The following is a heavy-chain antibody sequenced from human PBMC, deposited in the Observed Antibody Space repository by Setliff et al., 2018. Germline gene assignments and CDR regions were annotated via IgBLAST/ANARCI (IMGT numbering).Heavy chain of an antibody. CDR3: ARGPKSGSYNDAFDI. J-gene: IGHJ3*02. CDR2: IYYSGST. D-gene: IGHD1-26*01. CDR1: GGSISSSSYY. Sequence: KTSETLSLTCTVSGGSISSSSYYWGWIRQPPGKGLEWIGSIYYSGSTYYNPSLKSRVTISVDTSKNQFSLKLSSVTAADTAVYYCARGPKSGSYNDAFDIWGQGTMVTVSS. V-gene: IGHV4-39*01.